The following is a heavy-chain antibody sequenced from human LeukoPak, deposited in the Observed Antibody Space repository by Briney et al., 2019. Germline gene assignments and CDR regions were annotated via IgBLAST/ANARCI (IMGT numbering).Heavy chain of an antibody. CDR1: GYTFTGYY. V-gene: IGHV1-2*02. J-gene: IGHJ4*02. CDR3: ARDDPRSGCPSHDFDY. D-gene: IGHD6-19*01. CDR2: INPNSGGT. Sequence: ASVKVSCKASGYTFTGYYMHWVRQAPGQGLEWMGWINPNSGGTNYAQKFQGRVTMTRDTSISTAYMELSRLRSDDTAVYYCARDDPRSGCPSHDFDYWGQGTLVTVSS.